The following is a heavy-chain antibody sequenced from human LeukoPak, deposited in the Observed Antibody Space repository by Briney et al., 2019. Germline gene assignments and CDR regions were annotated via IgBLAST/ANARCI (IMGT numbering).Heavy chain of an antibody. CDR1: GGTFNKYS. D-gene: IGHD6-13*01. CDR3: ARDDFSSARAFDI. V-gene: IGHV1-69*06. J-gene: IGHJ3*02. Sequence: SVKVSFQASGGTFNKYSISWVRQAPGQGPEWMGGIIPMFVTANYAQKFQGRLTITADKSTSTAYMELSSLRSEDTAAYYCARDDFSSARAFDIWGQGTMVTVSS. CDR2: IIPMFVTA.